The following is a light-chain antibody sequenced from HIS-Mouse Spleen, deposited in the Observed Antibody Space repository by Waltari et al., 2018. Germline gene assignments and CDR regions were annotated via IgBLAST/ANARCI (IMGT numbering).Light chain of an antibody. CDR1: ALPKKY. V-gene: IGLV3-10*01. Sequence: SYDLTQPPSVSVSPGQTARITCSGDALPKKYAYWYQTKSGQAPVLVIYEDSKRPSGIPERFSGSSSGTMATLTISGAQVEDEADYYCYSTDSSGNHRVFGGGTKLTVL. CDR3: YSTDSSGNHRV. CDR2: EDS. J-gene: IGLJ2*01.